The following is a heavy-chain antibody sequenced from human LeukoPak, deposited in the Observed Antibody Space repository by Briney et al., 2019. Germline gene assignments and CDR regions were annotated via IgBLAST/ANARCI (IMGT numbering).Heavy chain of an antibody. J-gene: IGHJ4*02. CDR1: GFTFSSYS. Sequence: GGSLRLSCAASGFTFSSYSMNWVRQAPGKGLEWVSSISSSSSYIYYADSVKGRFTISIDNAKNSLYLQMNSLRVEDTAVYYCASGGDYGDYVFDHWGQGTLVTVSS. D-gene: IGHD4-17*01. V-gene: IGHV3-21*01. CDR3: ASGGDYGDYVFDH. CDR2: ISSSSSYI.